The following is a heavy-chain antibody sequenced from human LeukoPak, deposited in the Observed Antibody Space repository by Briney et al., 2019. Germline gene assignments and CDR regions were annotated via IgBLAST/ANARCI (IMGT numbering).Heavy chain of an antibody. D-gene: IGHD3-22*01. V-gene: IGHV4-34*01. Sequence: SETLSLTCAVYGGSFSGYYWSWIRQPPGKGLEWIGEINHSGSTNHSPSLKSRVTISVDTSKNQFSLKLSSVTAADTAVYYCARTTLYYYDSRGNAFDIWGQGTMVTVSS. J-gene: IGHJ3*02. CDR2: INHSGST. CDR1: GGSFSGYY. CDR3: ARTTLYYYDSRGNAFDI.